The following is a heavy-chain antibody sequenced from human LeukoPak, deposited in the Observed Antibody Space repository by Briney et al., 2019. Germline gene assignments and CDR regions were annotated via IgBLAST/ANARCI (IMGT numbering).Heavy chain of an antibody. D-gene: IGHD5-18*01. CDR2: IYYRGST. Sequence: SETLSLTCTVSGGSISSGGYYWSWIRQHPGKGLEWIGYIYYRGSTYYNPSLKSRVTISVDTSKNQCSLKLSSVTAADTAVYYCARQAIQLWFDYWGQGTLVTVSS. V-gene: IGHV4-31*03. CDR1: GGSISSGGYY. J-gene: IGHJ5*01. CDR3: ARQAIQLWFDY.